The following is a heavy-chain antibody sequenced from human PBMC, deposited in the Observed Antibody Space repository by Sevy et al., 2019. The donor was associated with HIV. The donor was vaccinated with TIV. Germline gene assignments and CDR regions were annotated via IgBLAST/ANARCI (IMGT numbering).Heavy chain of an antibody. D-gene: IGHD3-16*01. J-gene: IGHJ3*02. CDR3: ARAGGWGNINHSNQILDI. CDR2: IDQDGSDK. V-gene: IGHV3-7*01. Sequence: GGSLRLSCAASEFIFTGYWMNLVRQAPGKGLEWVANIDQDGSDKRYVDSVRGRLTISRDHANNFLYLQMSSLRADDTAVYYCARAGGWGNINHSNQILDIWGHGTKVTVSS. CDR1: EFIFTGYW.